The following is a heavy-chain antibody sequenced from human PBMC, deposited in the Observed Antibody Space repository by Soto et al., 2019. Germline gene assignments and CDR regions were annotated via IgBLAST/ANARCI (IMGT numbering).Heavy chain of an antibody. D-gene: IGHD2-8*01. CDR1: EFTFRSYA. V-gene: IGHV3-23*01. CDR3: AKSREVVPPCTNGVCDYLAGYDMDV. Sequence: EVQLLESGGGSVQPGGSLRLSCEASEFTFRSYAMSWVRQAPGKGLEWVSTISAGGSSTYHADSVRGRLTISRDNAKNTVYLQMNSLRADDTAVYYCAKSREVVPPCTNGVCDYLAGYDMDVWGQGTTVTVSS. J-gene: IGHJ6*02. CDR2: ISAGGSST.